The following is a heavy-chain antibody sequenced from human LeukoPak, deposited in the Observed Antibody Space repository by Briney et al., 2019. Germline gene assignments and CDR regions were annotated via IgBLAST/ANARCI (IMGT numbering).Heavy chain of an antibody. J-gene: IGHJ4*02. Sequence: SETLSLTCTVSGGSISTYYWSWIRQPAGKGLEWIGRIYTSGNTNYNPSLKSRVTMSVDTSKNQFSLKLSSVTAADTAVYYCARDSSGNYPTHHLDYWGQGTLVTVSS. V-gene: IGHV4-4*07. CDR3: ARDSSGNYPTHHLDY. CDR2: IYTSGNT. CDR1: GGSISTYY. D-gene: IGHD1-26*01.